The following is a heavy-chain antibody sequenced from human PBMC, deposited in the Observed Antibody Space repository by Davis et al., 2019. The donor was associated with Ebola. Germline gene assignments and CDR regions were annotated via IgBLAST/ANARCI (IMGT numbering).Heavy chain of an antibody. CDR3: AREGSYDILTGYYRRIDY. CDR1: GGSISSGGYY. CDR2: IYYSGST. D-gene: IGHD3-9*01. Sequence: LRLSCTVSGGSISSGGYYWSWIRQHPGKGLEWIGYIYYSGSTYYNPSLKSRVTISVDTSKNQFSLKLSSVTAADTAVYYCAREGSYDILTGYYRRIDYWGQGTLVTVSS. V-gene: IGHV4-31*03. J-gene: IGHJ4*02.